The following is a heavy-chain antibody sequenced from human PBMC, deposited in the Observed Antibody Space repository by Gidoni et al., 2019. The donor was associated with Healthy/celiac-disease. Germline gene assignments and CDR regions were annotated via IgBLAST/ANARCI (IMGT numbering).Heavy chain of an antibody. J-gene: IGHJ5*02. CDR3: ARGRKASIAAAGRVAHWFDP. CDR1: GGSFSGYY. CDR2: INHSGST. V-gene: IGHV4-34*01. Sequence: QVQLQQWGAGLLKPSETLSLTCAVYGGSFSGYYWSWIRQPPGKGLEWIGEINHSGSTNYNPSLKSRVTISVDTSKNQFSLKLSSVTAADTAVYYCARGRKASIAAAGRVAHWFDPWGQGTLVTVSS. D-gene: IGHD6-13*01.